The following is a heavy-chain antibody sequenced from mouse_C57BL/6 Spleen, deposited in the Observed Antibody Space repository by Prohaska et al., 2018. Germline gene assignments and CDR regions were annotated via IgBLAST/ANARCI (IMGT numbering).Heavy chain of an antibody. V-gene: IGHV1-5*01. CDR2: IYPGYSDT. Sequence: EVQLQQSGTVLARPGASVKMSCKTSGYTFTSYWLHWVKQRPGQGLEWIGAIYPGYSDTSENQKLKGKAKLTAVTAARTAYMGLSSLTNEDSAVYYGTGDYDRFAYWGQGTLVTVSA. D-gene: IGHD2-4*01. CDR3: TGDYDRFAY. CDR1: GYTFTSYW. J-gene: IGHJ3*01.